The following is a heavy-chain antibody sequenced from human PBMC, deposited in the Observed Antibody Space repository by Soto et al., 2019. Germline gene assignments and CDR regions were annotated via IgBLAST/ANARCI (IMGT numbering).Heavy chain of an antibody. D-gene: IGHD3-9*01. Sequence: GGSLRLSCAASGFTFSSYAMSWVRQAPGKGLEWVSAISGSGGSTYYADSVKGRFTISRDNSKNTRYLQRNSLRAEDTAVYYCAKGTTVQYFDWIHLFFDYWGQGTLVTVSS. J-gene: IGHJ4*02. CDR3: AKGTTVQYFDWIHLFFDY. V-gene: IGHV3-23*01. CDR2: ISGSGGST. CDR1: GFTFSSYA.